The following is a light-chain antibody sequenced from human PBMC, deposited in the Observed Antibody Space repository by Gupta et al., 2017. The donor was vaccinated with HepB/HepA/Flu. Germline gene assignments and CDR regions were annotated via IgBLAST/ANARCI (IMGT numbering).Light chain of an antibody. Sequence: EIVLTQSPATLSLSPGQRATLSCRASQSVASYLAWYQQKPGQAPRVLIYDASKRATGIPARFSGSGSGTEFTLIVSSLEPEDCAVYYCQQRSNWPWTFGQGTKVEI. J-gene: IGKJ1*01. CDR1: QSVASY. V-gene: IGKV3-11*01. CDR2: DAS. CDR3: QQRSNWPWT.